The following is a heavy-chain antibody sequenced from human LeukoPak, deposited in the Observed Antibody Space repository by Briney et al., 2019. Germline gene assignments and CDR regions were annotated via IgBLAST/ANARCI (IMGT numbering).Heavy chain of an antibody. D-gene: IGHD3-3*01. CDR2: TRYDGSNK. Sequence: PGGSLRLSCAASGFTFSSYGMHWVRQAPGKGLEWVAFTRYDGSNKYYADSVKGRFTISRDNSKNTLYLQMNSLRAEDTAVYYCAKDPYFWSGYPAHYYYYMDVWGKGTTVTVSS. CDR3: AKDPYFWSGYPAHYYYYMDV. CDR1: GFTFSSYG. V-gene: IGHV3-30*02. J-gene: IGHJ6*03.